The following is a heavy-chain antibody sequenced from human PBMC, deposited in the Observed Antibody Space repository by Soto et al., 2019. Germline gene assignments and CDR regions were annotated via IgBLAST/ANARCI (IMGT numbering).Heavy chain of an antibody. CDR3: ARDSVETCWFDP. D-gene: IGHD6-13*01. CDR1: GGSFSGYY. J-gene: IGHJ5*02. V-gene: IGHV4-34*01. CDR2: INHSGST. Sequence: PSETLSLTCAVYGGSFSGYYWSWIRQPPGKGLEWIGEINHSGSTNYNPSLKSRVTISVDTSKNQFSLKLSSVTAADTAVYYCARDSVETCWFDPWGQGTLVTVSS.